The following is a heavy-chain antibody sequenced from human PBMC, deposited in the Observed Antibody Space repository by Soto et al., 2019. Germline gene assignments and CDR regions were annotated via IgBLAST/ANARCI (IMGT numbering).Heavy chain of an antibody. CDR1: GFTFSSYA. V-gene: IGHV3-23*01. D-gene: IGHD6-13*01. Sequence: GGSLRLSCAASGFTFSSYAMSWVRQAPGKGLEWVSAISGSGGSTYYADSVKGRFTISRDNSKNTLYLQMNSLRAEDTAVYYCAKSGGLGAYSSSWPDAFDIWGQGTMVTVSS. J-gene: IGHJ3*02. CDR2: ISGSGGST. CDR3: AKSGGLGAYSSSWPDAFDI.